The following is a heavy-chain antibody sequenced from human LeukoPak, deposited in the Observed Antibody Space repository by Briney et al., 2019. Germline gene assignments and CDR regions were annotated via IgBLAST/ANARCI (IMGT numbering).Heavy chain of an antibody. Sequence: GGSLRLSCAASGFTFSSYGMHWVRQAPGKGLEWVSYISSSDNTIYYADSVKGRFTISRDNAKNSLYLQMNSLRAEDTAVYYCAREDGSTFDYWGQGTLVTVSS. D-gene: IGHD2-2*01. V-gene: IGHV3-48*04. CDR2: ISSSDNTI. CDR1: GFTFSSYG. J-gene: IGHJ4*02. CDR3: AREDGSTFDY.